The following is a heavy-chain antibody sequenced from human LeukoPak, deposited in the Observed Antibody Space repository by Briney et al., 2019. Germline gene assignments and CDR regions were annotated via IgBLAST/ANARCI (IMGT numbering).Heavy chain of an antibody. Sequence: SETLSLTCAVSGYSITSGFSWGWIRQPPGKGLEWIGTISHSGTTDYKSTLESRLTISMDTSKILFSLRLTSVTAADTAVYYCAREGAVPGIDPWGQGTLVTVSS. J-gene: IGHJ5*02. D-gene: IGHD3-16*01. CDR3: AREGAVPGIDP. CDR1: GYSITSGFS. CDR2: ISHSGTT. V-gene: IGHV4-38-2*02.